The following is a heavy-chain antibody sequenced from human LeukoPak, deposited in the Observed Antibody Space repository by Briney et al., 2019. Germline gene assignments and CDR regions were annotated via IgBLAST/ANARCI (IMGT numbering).Heavy chain of an antibody. J-gene: IGHJ4*02. Sequence: SETLSLTCTVSGGSISSGDYYWSWIRQPPGKGLEWIGYIYYSGSTYYNPSLKSRVTITVDTSKNQFSLKLSSVTAADTAVYYCARATMIVVVIDYWGQGTLVTVSS. CDR3: ARATMIVVVIDY. V-gene: IGHV4-30-4*01. D-gene: IGHD3-22*01. CDR1: GGSISSGDYY. CDR2: IYYSGST.